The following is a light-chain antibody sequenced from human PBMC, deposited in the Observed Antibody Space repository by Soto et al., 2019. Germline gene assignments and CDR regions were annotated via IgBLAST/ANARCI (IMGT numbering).Light chain of an antibody. CDR3: QSYDSNLTLRV. CDR2: ANS. J-gene: IGLJ1*01. V-gene: IGLV1-40*01. CDR1: SSNIGAGYD. Sequence: QSVLTQPPSVSGAPGQRVTISCTGSSSNIGAGYDVHWYQQLPGTAPKLLIYANSNRPSGVPDRFSGSKSGTSASLAITGLQADDEADYYCQSYDSNLTLRVFGTRTKVTVL.